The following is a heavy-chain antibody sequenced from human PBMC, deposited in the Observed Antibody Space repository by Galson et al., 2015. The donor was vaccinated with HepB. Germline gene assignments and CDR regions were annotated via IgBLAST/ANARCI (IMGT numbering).Heavy chain of an antibody. V-gene: IGHV3-74*01. CDR3: ARGALDFVDY. Sequence: SLRLSCAASGFTFSSYWMHWVRQAPGKGLVWVSRIYSDGSMTNYADSVKGRFTISRDNAKNTLDLQMNGLRADDTAVYYCARGALDFVDYWGQGTLVTVSS. J-gene: IGHJ4*02. CDR2: IYSDGSMT. CDR1: GFTFSSYW. D-gene: IGHD3/OR15-3a*01.